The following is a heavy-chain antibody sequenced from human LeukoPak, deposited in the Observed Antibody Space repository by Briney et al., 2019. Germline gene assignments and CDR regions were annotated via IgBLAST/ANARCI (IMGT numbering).Heavy chain of an antibody. J-gene: IGHJ4*02. D-gene: IGHD3-9*01. CDR3: ARCYDILTGYSHFDY. V-gene: IGHV3-7*01. Sequence: AGGSLRLSCAASGFTVSSNYMSWVRQAPGKGLEWVANIKQDGSEKYYVDSVKGRFTISRDNAKNSLYLQMNSLRAEDTAVYYCARCYDILTGYSHFDYWGQGTLVTVSS. CDR1: GFTVSSNY. CDR2: IKQDGSEK.